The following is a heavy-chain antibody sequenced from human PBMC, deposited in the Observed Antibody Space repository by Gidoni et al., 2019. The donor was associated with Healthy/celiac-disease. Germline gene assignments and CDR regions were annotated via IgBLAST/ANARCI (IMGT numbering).Heavy chain of an antibody. Sequence: QLQLQESGPGLVKPSATLSLTCTVSGGSISSSSYYWGWIRQPPGKGLEWIGSIYYSGSTYYNPSLKSRVTISVDTSKNQFSLKLSSVTAADTAVYYCARRGLYWYFDLWGRGTLVTVSS. J-gene: IGHJ2*01. CDR3: ARRGLYWYFDL. CDR1: GGSISSSSYY. V-gene: IGHV4-39*01. CDR2: IYYSGST. D-gene: IGHD3-16*01.